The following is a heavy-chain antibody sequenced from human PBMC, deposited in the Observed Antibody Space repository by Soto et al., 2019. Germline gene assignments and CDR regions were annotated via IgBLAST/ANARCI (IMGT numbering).Heavy chain of an antibody. CDR3: GPDFGAVSPFYH. D-gene: IGHD3-3*01. V-gene: IGHV1-58*01. Sequence: SVKVSGKASGFTVSSSSVQWLRQARGQRLEWLGWIVFGSGDTKYAQRVQDRLTITRDMFTDTAYLELSRLRSEDSGVEYCGPDFGAVSPFYHSGMGTQATVTS. CDR2: IVFGSGDT. J-gene: IGHJ4*02. CDR1: GFTVSSSS.